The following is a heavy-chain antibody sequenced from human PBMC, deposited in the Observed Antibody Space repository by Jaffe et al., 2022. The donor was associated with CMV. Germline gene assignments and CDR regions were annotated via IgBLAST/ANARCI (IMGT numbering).Heavy chain of an antibody. CDR2: ISGSGGST. J-gene: IGHJ4*02. CDR1: GFTFSSYA. D-gene: IGHD2-15*01. V-gene: IGHV3-23*01. Sequence: EVQLLESGGGLVQPGGSLRLSCAASGFTFSSYAMSWVRQAPGKGLEWVSAISGSGGSTYYADSVKGRFTISRDNSKNTLYLQMNSLRAEDTAVYYCAKYYRGRGGPVVVVAATPFDYWGQGTLVTVSS. CDR3: AKYYRGRGGPVVVVAATPFDY.